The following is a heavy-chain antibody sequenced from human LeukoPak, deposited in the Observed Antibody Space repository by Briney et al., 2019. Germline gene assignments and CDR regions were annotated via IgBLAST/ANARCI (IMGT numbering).Heavy chain of an antibody. Sequence: GESLRISCQGSGYSFTSYWINWVRQMPGKGLEWVGKIDPYDSLTNYSPSFQGHVTISADKSLNTAYLQWSSLKASDTAMYYCARRDGYNYVAYDYWGQGTQVTVSS. V-gene: IGHV5-10-1*01. CDR3: ARRDGYNYVAYDY. J-gene: IGHJ4*02. CDR2: IDPYDSLT. D-gene: IGHD5-24*01. CDR1: GYSFTSYW.